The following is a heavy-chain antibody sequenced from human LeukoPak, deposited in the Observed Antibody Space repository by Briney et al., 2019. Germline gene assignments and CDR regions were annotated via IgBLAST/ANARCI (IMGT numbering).Heavy chain of an antibody. D-gene: IGHD3-10*01. CDR1: GGSFNDYF. J-gene: IGHJ4*02. CDR3: ARGAMVRGTLDY. CDR2: INHSGST. V-gene: IGHV4-34*01. Sequence: SETLSLTCAVYGGSFNDYFWTWIRQPPGKELEWIGEINHSGSTNYNPSLKSRVTISVDTSKNQFSLKLSSVTAADTAVYYCARGAMVRGTLDYWGQGTLVTVSS.